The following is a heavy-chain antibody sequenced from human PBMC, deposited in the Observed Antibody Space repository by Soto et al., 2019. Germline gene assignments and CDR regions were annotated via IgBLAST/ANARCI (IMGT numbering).Heavy chain of an antibody. Sequence: RLSCAASGFTFSSYAMSWVRQAPGKGLEWVSAISGSGGSTYYADSVKGRFTISRDNSKNTLHLQMNSLRAEDTAVYYCAKLSSPINVSAGAGPAYWGQGTLVTVSS. CDR2: ISGSGGST. D-gene: IGHD6-13*01. V-gene: IGHV3-23*01. CDR1: GFTFSSYA. CDR3: AKLSSPINVSAGAGPAY. J-gene: IGHJ4*02.